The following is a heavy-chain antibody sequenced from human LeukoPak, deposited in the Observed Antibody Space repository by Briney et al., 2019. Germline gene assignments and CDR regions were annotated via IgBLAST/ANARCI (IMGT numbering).Heavy chain of an antibody. CDR1: GFTVSSNY. V-gene: IGHV3-66*01. CDR3: ARDSRYYDSSGLDY. Sequence: PWGSLRLSCAASGFTVSSNYMSWVRQAPGKGLEWVSVIYSGGSTYYADSVKGRFTISRDNSKNTLYLQMNSLRAEDTAVYYCARDSRYYDSSGLDYWGQGTLVTVSS. CDR2: IYSGGST. D-gene: IGHD3-22*01. J-gene: IGHJ4*02.